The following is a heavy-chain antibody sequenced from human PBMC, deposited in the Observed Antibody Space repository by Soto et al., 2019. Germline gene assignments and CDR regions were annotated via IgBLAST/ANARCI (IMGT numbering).Heavy chain of an antibody. CDR2: INHSGST. V-gene: IGHV4-34*01. J-gene: IGHJ6*03. Sequence: SETLSLTCAVYGGSFSGYYWSWIRQPPGKGLEWIGEINHSGSTNYNPSLKSRVTISVDTSKNQFSLKLGSVTAADTAVYYCARGYYDFWSGYYTVGDYYYYYMDVWGKGTTVTVSS. CDR1: GGSFSGYY. D-gene: IGHD3-3*01. CDR3: ARGYYDFWSGYYTVGDYYYYYMDV.